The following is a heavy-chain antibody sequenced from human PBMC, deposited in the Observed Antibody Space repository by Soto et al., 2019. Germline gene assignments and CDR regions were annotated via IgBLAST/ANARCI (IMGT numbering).Heavy chain of an antibody. CDR2: IYYSGST. D-gene: IGHD4-17*01. CDR1: GGSISSGGYY. Sequence: PSETLSLTCTVSGGSISSGGYYWSWIRQHPGKGLEWIGYIYYSGSTYYNPSLKSRVTISVDTSKNQFSLKLSSVTAADTAVYYCARDQLTTPFDYWGQGTLVTVSS. V-gene: IGHV4-31*03. CDR3: ARDQLTTPFDY. J-gene: IGHJ4*02.